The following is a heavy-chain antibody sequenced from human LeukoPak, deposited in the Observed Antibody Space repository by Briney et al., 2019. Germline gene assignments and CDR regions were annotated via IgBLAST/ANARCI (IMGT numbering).Heavy chain of an antibody. CDR3: ARGGVGGWFRYYFDY. D-gene: IGHD6-19*01. V-gene: IGHV3-30*04. J-gene: IGHJ4*02. Sequence: PGGSLRLSCAASGFTFSSYVMHWVRQAPGEGLEWVAVISYDGSNKYYADSVKGRFTISRDNSKNTLYLQMNSLRAEDTAVYYCARGGVGGWFRYYFDYWGQGTLVTVSS. CDR1: GFTFSSYV. CDR2: ISYDGSNK.